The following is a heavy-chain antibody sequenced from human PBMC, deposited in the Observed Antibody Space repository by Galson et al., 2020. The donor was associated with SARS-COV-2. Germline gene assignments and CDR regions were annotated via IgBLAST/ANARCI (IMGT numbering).Heavy chain of an antibody. V-gene: IGHV2-70*04. J-gene: IGHJ4*02. CDR2: IDWDDDK. D-gene: IGHD2-15*01. Sequence: SGPTLVKPTQTLTLTCTFSGISRSTSGMRVSWIRQPPGKSLAWLARIDWDDDKYYSTSLKTRLTISKDTSKNQVVLTMTNMDPVDTATYYCARSSGPNLHFDYWGQGNLVTVSS. CDR3: ARSSGPNLHFDY. CDR1: GISRSTSGMR.